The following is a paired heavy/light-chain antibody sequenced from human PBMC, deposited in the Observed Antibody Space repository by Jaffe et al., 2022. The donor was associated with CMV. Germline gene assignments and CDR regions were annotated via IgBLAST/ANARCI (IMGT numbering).Light chain of an antibody. CDR2: LGS. CDR1: QSLLHSNGYNY. V-gene: IGKV2-28*01. J-gene: IGKJ1*01. Sequence: DIVMTQSPLSLPVTPGEPASISCRSSQSLLHSNGYNYLDWYLQKPGQSPQLLIYLGSNRASGVPDRFSGSGSGTDFTLKISRVEAEDVGVYYCMQALQTRRTFGQGTKVEIK. CDR3: MQALQTRRT.
Heavy chain of an antibody. V-gene: IGHV3-11*01. CDR2: ISSSGSTI. J-gene: IGHJ6*02. Sequence: QVQLVESGGGLVKPGGSLRLSCAASGFTFSDYYMSWIRQAPGKGLEWVSYISSSGSTIYYADSVKGRFTISRDNAKNSLYLQMNSLRAEDTAVYYCARAGVGCTNGVCYADYYYYGMDVWGQGTTVTVSS. D-gene: IGHD2-8*01. CDR3: ARAGVGCTNGVCYADYYYYGMDV. CDR1: GFTFSDYY.